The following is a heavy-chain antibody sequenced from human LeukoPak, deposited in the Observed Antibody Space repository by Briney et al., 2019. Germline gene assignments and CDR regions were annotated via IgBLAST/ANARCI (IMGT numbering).Heavy chain of an antibody. CDR1: GYTFTSYA. J-gene: IGHJ4*02. CDR2: ISGSGGST. CDR3: AKDPPTGY. V-gene: IGHV3-23*01. Sequence: GASVKVSCKASGYTFTSYAMSWVRQAPGKGLEWVSAISGSGGSTYYADSVKGRFTISRDNSKNTLYLQMNSLRAEDTAVYYCAKDPPTGYWGQGTLVTVSS.